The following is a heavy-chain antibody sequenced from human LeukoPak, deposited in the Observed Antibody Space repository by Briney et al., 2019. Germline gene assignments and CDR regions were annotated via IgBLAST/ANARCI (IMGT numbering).Heavy chain of an antibody. CDR2: MNPNSGNT. D-gene: IGHD3-22*01. CDR3: ARGVADYYDSSGYQN. J-gene: IGHJ4*02. Sequence: ASVKVSCKASGYTFPNYDINWVRQATGQGLEWMGWMNPNSGNTGYAQKFQGRVTMTRNTSISTAYMELSSLRSEDTAVYYCARGVADYYDSSGYQNWGQGTLVTVSS. V-gene: IGHV1-8*02. CDR1: GYTFPNYD.